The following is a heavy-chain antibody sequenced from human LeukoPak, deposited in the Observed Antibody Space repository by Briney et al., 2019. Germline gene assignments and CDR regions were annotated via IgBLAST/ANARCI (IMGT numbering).Heavy chain of an antibody. J-gene: IGHJ6*02. V-gene: IGHV1-2*02. CDR3: ARGHRYGDYYYYGMDV. Sequence: GASVKVSFKASGYTFTGYYMHWVRQAPGQGLEWMGWINPNSGGTNYAQKFQGRVTMTRDTSISTAYMELSRLRSDDTAVYYCARGHRYGDYYYYGMDVWGQGTTVTVSS. CDR1: GYTFTGYY. D-gene: IGHD4-17*01. CDR2: INPNSGGT.